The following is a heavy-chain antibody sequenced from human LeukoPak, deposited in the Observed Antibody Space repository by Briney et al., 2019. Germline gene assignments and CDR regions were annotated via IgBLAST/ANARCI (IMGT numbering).Heavy chain of an antibody. Sequence: PGGSLRLSCAASGFTFSDYYMSWLRQAPGKGLEWVAVISYDGSNKYYADSVKGRFTISRDNSKNTLYLQMKSLRAEDTAVYYCARANWDYWGQGTLVTVSS. CDR2: ISYDGSNK. CDR3: ARANWDY. D-gene: IGHD5-24*01. V-gene: IGHV3-30*03. J-gene: IGHJ4*02. CDR1: GFTFSDYY.